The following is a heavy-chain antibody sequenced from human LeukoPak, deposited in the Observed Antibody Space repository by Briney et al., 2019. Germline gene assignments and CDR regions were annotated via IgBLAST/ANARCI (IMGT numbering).Heavy chain of an antibody. CDR1: GYTFTSYD. J-gene: IGHJ3*02. CDR2: MNPNRGNT. CDR3: AVEMATIRGDAFDI. D-gene: IGHD5-24*01. V-gene: IGHV1-8*01. Sequence: ASVKVSCKASGYTFTSYDINWVRQATGQGLEWMGWMNPNRGNTGYAQKFQGRVTMTRNTSISTAYMELSSLRSEDTAVYYCAVEMATIRGDAFDIWGQGTMVTVSS.